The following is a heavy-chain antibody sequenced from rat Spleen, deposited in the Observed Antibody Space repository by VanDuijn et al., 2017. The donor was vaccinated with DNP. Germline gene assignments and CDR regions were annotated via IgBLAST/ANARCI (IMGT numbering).Heavy chain of an antibody. V-gene: IGHV5-58*01. D-gene: IGHD1-2*01. J-gene: IGHJ3*01. CDR2: INPDGGNT. CDR1: GFTFNTYW. CDR3: ARGAIADLAY. Sequence: EVQLVETGGGLVQPGRSLKLSCVASGFTFNTYWMFWVRQAPGKGLEWVASINPDGGNTYYLDSVKGRFTISRDNAKSTLYLQMNSLRSEDTATYYCARGAIADLAYWGQGTLVTVSS.